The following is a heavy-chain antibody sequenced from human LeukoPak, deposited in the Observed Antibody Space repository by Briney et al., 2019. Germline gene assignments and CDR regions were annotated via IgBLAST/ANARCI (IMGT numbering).Heavy chain of an antibody. CDR3: ARLLGEEQVDTAMVTLGDSIDISNYFDY. Sequence: SETLSLTCAVYGGSFSGYYWSWIRQPPGKGLEWIGEINHSGSTNYNPSLRSRVTISVDTSKNQFSLKLSSVTAADTAVYYCARLLGEEQVDTAMVTLGDSIDISNYFDYWGQGTLVTVSS. V-gene: IGHV4-34*01. D-gene: IGHD5-18*01. J-gene: IGHJ4*02. CDR2: INHSGST. CDR1: GGSFSGYY.